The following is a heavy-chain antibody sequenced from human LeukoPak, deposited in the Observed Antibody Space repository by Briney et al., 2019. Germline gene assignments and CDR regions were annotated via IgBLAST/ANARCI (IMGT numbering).Heavy chain of an antibody. D-gene: IGHD1-20*01. J-gene: IGHJ4*02. V-gene: IGHV1-2*02. CDR1: GYTFTGYY. Sequence: RASVKVSCKASGYTFTGYYMHWVRQAPGQGLEWMGWINPNSGGTNYAQKFQGRVTMTRDTSTSTVYMELSSLRSEDTAVYYCARGFRVKGGYNWNDSGYYFDYWGQGTLVTVSS. CDR3: ARGFRVKGGYNWNDSGYYFDY. CDR2: INPNSGGT.